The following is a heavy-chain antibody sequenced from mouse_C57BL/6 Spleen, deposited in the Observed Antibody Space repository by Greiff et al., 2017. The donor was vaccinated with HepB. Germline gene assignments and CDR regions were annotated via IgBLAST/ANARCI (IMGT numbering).Heavy chain of an antibody. CDR3: ARERLGRAWFAY. J-gene: IGHJ3*01. Sequence: DVKLQESGGGLVKPGGSLKLSCAASGFTFSSYAMSWVRQTPEKRLEWVATISDGGSYTYYPDNVKGRFTISRDNAKNNLYLQMSHLKSEDTAMYYCARERLGRAWFAYWGQGTLVTVSA. CDR2: ISDGGSYT. V-gene: IGHV5-4*01. D-gene: IGHD4-1*01. CDR1: GFTFSSYA.